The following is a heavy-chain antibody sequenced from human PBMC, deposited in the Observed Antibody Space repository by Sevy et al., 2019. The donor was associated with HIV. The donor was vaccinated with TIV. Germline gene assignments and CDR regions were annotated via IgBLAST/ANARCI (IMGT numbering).Heavy chain of an antibody. D-gene: IGHD4-4*01. Sequence: SQTLSLTCAISGDSVSSNSAAWNWIRQSPSRGLEWLGRTYYRSKWYNDYAISLKSRISINPDTSKNQFSVQLTSVTPEDTALYYCARGETTVTRRGFDSWGQGTLVTVSS. CDR1: GDSVSSNSAA. V-gene: IGHV6-1*01. J-gene: IGHJ5*01. CDR2: TYYRSKWYN. CDR3: ARGETTVTRRGFDS.